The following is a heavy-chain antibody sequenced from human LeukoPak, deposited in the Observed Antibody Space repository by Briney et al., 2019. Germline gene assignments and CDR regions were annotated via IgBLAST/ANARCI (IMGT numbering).Heavy chain of an antibody. J-gene: IGHJ6*04. V-gene: IGHV1-69*06. CDR2: IIPIFGTA. CDR1: GGTFSSYA. D-gene: IGHD6-13*01. Sequence: GSSVKVSCKASGGTFSSYAISWVRQAPGQGLEWMGGIIPIFGTANYAQKFQGRVTITADKSTSTAYMELSSLRSEDTAVYCCARMAAAGTGWYYYYGMDVWGKGTTVTVSS. CDR3: ARMAAAGTGWYYYYGMDV.